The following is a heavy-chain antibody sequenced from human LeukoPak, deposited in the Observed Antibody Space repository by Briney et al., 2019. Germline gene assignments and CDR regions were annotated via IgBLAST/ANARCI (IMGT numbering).Heavy chain of an antibody. V-gene: IGHV3-23*01. J-gene: IGHJ4*02. D-gene: IGHD2/OR15-2a*01. CDR3: ARDEYKADAY. Sequence: GGSLRLSCAASGFTFTSYALDWVRQAPGKGLEWISVISGDGESTHYADSVKGRFTISRDNSKNTLYLQMNSQRAEDTAVYYCARDEYKADAYWGQGTLVTVSS. CDR1: GFTFTSYA. CDR2: ISGDGEST.